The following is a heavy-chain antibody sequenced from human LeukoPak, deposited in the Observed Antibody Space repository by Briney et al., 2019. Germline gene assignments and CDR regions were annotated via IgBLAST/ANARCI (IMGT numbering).Heavy chain of an antibody. CDR2: IYYSGNT. CDR3: ATVRGTGNLDY. D-gene: IGHD1-1*01. J-gene: IGHJ4*02. CDR1: GGSISSFY. V-gene: IGHV4-59*01. Sequence: KPSETLSLTCTVSGGSISSFYWSWIRQPPGKGLEWTGYIYYSGNTNYNPSLKSRVTMSVDTSKNHFSLKLSSVTAADTAVYYCATVRGTGNLDYWGQGTLVTVSS.